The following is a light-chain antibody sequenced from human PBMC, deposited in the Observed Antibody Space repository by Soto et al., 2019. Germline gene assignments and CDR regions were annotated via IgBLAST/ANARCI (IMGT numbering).Light chain of an antibody. CDR1: QSISSY. CDR3: QQSYSTPYT. Sequence: DIQMTQSPSSLSASVGDRVTITCRASQSISSYLNWYQQKPGKAPKLLIYAASSLQSGVPSRFSGSGSGTDFTLTIRRLQTEDFATYYCQQSYSTPYTFGQGTKLEIK. CDR2: AAS. V-gene: IGKV1-39*01. J-gene: IGKJ2*01.